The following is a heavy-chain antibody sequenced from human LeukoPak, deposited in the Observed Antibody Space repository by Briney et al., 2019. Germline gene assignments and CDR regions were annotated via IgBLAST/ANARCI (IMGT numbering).Heavy chain of an antibody. CDR3: ARLAGTIDC. Sequence: PGGSLRLSCAASGFTFSSYAMHWVRQAPGKGLGWVAVISYDGSNKYYADSVKGRFTISRDNSKNTLYLQMNSLRAEDTAVYYCARLAGTIDCWGQGTLVTVSS. V-gene: IGHV3-30-3*01. CDR2: ISYDGSNK. CDR1: GFTFSSYA. D-gene: IGHD6-13*01. J-gene: IGHJ4*02.